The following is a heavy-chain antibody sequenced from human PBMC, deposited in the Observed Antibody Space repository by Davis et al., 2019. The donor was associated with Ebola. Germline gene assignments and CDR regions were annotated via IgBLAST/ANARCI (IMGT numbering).Heavy chain of an antibody. V-gene: IGHV5-51*01. CDR1: GYSFTSYW. Sequence: PGGSLRLSCKGSGYSFTSYWIGWVRQMPGKGLEWMGIIYPGDSDTRYSPSFQGQVTISADKSISTAYLQWSSLKASDTAMYYCARHSGGFSSYGYGSDDYWGQGTLVTVSS. CDR3: ARHSGGFSSYGYGSDDY. CDR2: IYPGDSDT. D-gene: IGHD5-18*01. J-gene: IGHJ4*02.